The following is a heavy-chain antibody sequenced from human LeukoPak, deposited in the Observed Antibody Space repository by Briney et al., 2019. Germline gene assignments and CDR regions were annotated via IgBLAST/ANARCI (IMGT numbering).Heavy chain of an antibody. CDR1: GRSLSGYY. CDR2: INHTGST. D-gene: IGHD2-2*01. Sequence: SETLSLTCAVSGRSLSGYYWSWIRQAPVKGLEWIGEINHTGSTNFNPSLKSPRTISRDTSINQFSLTLSSVTAADTAVYYCARGTKRFCSSTSCYPSDYWGQGSLVTVSS. V-gene: IGHV4-34*01. J-gene: IGHJ4*02. CDR3: ARGTKRFCSSTSCYPSDY.